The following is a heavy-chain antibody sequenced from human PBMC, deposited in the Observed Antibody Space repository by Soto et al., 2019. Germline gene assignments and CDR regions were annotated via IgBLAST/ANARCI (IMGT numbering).Heavy chain of an antibody. CDR1: GYRFPSYY. D-gene: IGHD6-19*01. CDR2: INPSGGST. J-gene: IGHJ4*02. CDR3: AKDRGGSGWPEFDC. Sequence: APAEVSCEASGYRFPSYYMHWVRQAPGQGLEWMGIINPSGGSTSYAQKFQGRVTMTRDTSTSTVYMDNLRAEDTALYYCAKDRGGSGWPEFDCWGQGNQVTVSS. V-gene: IGHV1-46*01.